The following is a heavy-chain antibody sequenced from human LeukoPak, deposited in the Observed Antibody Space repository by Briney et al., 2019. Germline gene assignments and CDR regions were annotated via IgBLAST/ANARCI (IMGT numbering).Heavy chain of an antibody. CDR2: IYHSGST. D-gene: IGHD2-21*01. J-gene: IGHJ4*02. CDR1: GGSISSYY. CDR3: ARVDDCGGDCYSIDY. Sequence: SETLSLTCTVSGGSISSYYWSWIRQPPGKGLEWIRYIYHSGSTYYNPSLKSRVTISVDRSKNQFSLKLSSVTAADTAVYYCARVDDCGGDCYSIDYWGQGTLVTVSS. V-gene: IGHV4-59*12.